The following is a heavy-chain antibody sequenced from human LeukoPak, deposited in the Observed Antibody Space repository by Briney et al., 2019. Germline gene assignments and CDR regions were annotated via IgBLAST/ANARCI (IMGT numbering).Heavy chain of an antibody. CDR2: MKQDGSQK. CDR1: GFTFSSFW. CDR3: ARGVYFASGSYSDS. D-gene: IGHD3-10*01. J-gene: IGHJ4*02. Sequence: PGGSLRLSCAASGFTFSSFWMSWVRQAPGKGLEWVANMKQDGSQKYYVDSVKGRFTISRDNVQNSLYLQMNSLRAEDTAVYYCARGVYFASGSYSDSWGQGILVTVSS. V-gene: IGHV3-7*01.